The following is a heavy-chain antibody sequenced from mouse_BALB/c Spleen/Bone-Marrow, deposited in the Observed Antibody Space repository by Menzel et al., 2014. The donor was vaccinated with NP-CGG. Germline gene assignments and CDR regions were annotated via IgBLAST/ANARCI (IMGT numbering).Heavy chain of an antibody. V-gene: IGHV1S81*02. J-gene: IGHJ4*01. CDR2: INPRSGRT. Sequence: VQLQQSGAELVKPGASVKPSCKASGYTFTSYWMYWVIQRPGQGFEWIGEINPRSGRTNYNEKFKSRATLTVDKSSSTAYMQLSSLTSEDSAVYYCARGLYGAMDYWGQGTSVTVSS. CDR1: GYTFTSYW. D-gene: IGHD1-1*01. CDR3: ARGLYGAMDY.